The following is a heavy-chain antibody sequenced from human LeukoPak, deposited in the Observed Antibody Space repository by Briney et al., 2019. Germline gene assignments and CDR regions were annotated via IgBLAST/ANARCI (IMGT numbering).Heavy chain of an antibody. CDR1: GFSFSSYS. Sequence: GGSLRLSCTASGFSFSSYSMNWVRQVPGKGLGWVSSISGNSGPRYSSGSVKGRFTISRDNAKNSMYLQMNSLRAEDTAVYYCARDFVVVAKDDVFDIWGQGTMVTVSS. V-gene: IGHV3-21*01. D-gene: IGHD2-21*01. J-gene: IGHJ3*02. CDR2: ISGNSGPR. CDR3: ARDFVVVAKDDVFDI.